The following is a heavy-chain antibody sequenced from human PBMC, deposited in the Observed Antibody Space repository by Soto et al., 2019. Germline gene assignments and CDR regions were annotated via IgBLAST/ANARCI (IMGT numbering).Heavy chain of an antibody. J-gene: IGHJ4*02. CDR1: GDSISSHRYY. Sequence: QLQLLESGPRLVKPSETLSLTCTVSGDSISSHRYYWGWIRQPPGRGLEWIGSIYYSGRTYHSPSLKGRVTVSLDTSKNQVSLRLSSVTAADTAIYFCASFCSGGNCYSSIYFDYWGQGTLVTVSS. CDR2: IYYSGRT. D-gene: IGHD2-15*01. V-gene: IGHV4-39*01. CDR3: ASFCSGGNCYSSIYFDY.